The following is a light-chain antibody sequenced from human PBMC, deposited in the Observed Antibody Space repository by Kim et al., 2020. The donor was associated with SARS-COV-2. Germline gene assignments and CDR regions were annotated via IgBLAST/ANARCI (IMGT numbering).Light chain of an antibody. V-gene: IGLV3-25*03. J-gene: IGLJ2*01. CDR1: ALPKHY. CDR3: QSADSSGTYVL. Sequence: TGQTARITCSVDALPKHYAYWYQQKPGQAPVLVIYKDSERPSGIPERFSGSSSGTTVTLTISGVQAEDEADYYCQSADSSGTYVLFGGGTQLTVL. CDR2: KDS.